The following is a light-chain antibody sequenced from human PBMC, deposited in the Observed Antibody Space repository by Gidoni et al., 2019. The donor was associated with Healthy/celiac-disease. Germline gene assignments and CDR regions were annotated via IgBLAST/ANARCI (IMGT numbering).Light chain of an antibody. CDR3: QAWDSSTRV. V-gene: IGLV3-1*01. Sequence: SYELTQPPSVSVSPGQTASITCSGDKLGDKYACWYQQKPGQSPVLVISQDSKRPSGIPERFSGFNSGNTATLTISGTQAMDEADYYCQAWDSSTRVFGGGTKLTVL. CDR2: QDS. CDR1: KLGDKY. J-gene: IGLJ2*01.